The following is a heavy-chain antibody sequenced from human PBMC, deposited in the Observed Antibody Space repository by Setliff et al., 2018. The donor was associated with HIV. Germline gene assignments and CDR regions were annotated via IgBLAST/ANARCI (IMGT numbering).Heavy chain of an antibody. J-gene: IGHJ6*03. Sequence: SLRLSCLSSGFTFGDYPMSWVRQAPGKGLEWVGFIGSKARGATTEYAASVKGRFTISRDDSKSIAYLQMNSLKTEDTAVYYCTRAYYNFWSGLHKYYYYYMDVWGKGTTGTAP. CDR2: IGSKARGATT. V-gene: IGHV3-49*04. D-gene: IGHD3-3*01. CDR1: GFTFGDYP. CDR3: TRAYYNFWSGLHKYYYYYMDV.